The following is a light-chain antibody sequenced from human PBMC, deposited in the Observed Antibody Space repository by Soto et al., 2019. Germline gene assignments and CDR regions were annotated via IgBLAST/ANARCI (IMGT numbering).Light chain of an antibody. V-gene: IGLV1-51*01. CDR1: SPNIGKNY. CDR2: DTY. CDR3: ATWDSSLSSYV. J-gene: IGLJ1*01. Sequence: QSVVTQSPAASAAPRQTVLIPCSKTSPNIGKNYASWYQQFTGKAPKLLIYDTYQRLSGIPDRVSGSKSGTSATLGITGLQTGDEADYYCATWDSSLSSYVFGTGSKVTVL.